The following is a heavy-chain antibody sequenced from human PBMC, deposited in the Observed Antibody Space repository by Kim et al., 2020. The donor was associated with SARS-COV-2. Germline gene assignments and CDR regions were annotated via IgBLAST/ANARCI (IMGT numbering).Heavy chain of an antibody. V-gene: IGHV4-4*02. D-gene: IGHD2-15*01. CDR3: ARVGCSGGSCYERFDY. CDR2: IYHSGST. Sequence: SETLSLTCAVSGGSISSSNWWSWVRQPPGKGLEWIGEIYHSGSTNYNPSLKSRVTISVDKSKNQFSLKLSSVTAADTAVYYCARVGCSGGSCYERFDYWGQGTLVTVSS. J-gene: IGHJ4*02. CDR1: GGSISSSNW.